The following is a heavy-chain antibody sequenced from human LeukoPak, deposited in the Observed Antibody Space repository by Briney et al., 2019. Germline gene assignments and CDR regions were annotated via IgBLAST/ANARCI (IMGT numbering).Heavy chain of an antibody. CDR3: ARDRDFWSGYYQGTLDY. D-gene: IGHD3-3*01. J-gene: IGHJ4*02. CDR2: ISSSGSTI. Sequence: GALRLSCAASGFTFSDYYMRWIRQAPGKGLEWVSYISSSGSTIYYADSVKGRFTISRDNAKNSLYLQMNSLRAEDTAVYYCARDRDFWSGYYQGTLDYWGQGTLVTVSS. V-gene: IGHV3-11*01. CDR1: GFTFSDYY.